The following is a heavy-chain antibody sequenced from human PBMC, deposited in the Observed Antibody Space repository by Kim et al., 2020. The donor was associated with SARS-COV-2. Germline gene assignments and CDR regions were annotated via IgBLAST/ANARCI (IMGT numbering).Heavy chain of an antibody. V-gene: IGHV1-46*01. CDR3: ARDHGRDQLQNP. J-gene: IGHJ5*02. D-gene: IGHD2-2*01. Sequence: SYAQKFQGRVTMTRDTSTSTVYMELSSLRSEDTAVYYCARDHGRDQLQNPWGQGTLVTVSS.